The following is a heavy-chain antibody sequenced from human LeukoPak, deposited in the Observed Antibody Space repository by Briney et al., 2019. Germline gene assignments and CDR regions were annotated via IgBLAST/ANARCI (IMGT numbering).Heavy chain of an antibody. CDR2: NSYSGNT. J-gene: IGHJ4*02. D-gene: IGHD6-19*01. CDR1: GGSISTYY. V-gene: IGHV4-59*01. Sequence: SETLSLTCTVSGGSISTYYWTWLRQPPGKGLEWIGYNSYSGNTNYNPSLRSRVSISVDMSKSQLSLKLTSVTAADTAVYYCARAGSGWSFDYWGQGTLVTVSS. CDR3: ARAGSGWSFDY.